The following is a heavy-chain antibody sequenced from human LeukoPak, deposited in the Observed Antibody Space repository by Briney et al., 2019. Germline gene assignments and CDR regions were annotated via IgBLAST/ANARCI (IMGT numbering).Heavy chain of an antibody. V-gene: IGHV4-39*01. D-gene: IGHD3-22*01. Sequence: PSETLSLTCTVSGGSISSSSYYWGWIRQPPEKGLEWIGSIYNSGSTYYNPSLGSRVTISVDTSKNQLSLKLSSVTAADTAVYYCARMGYYDSSVYSNWLDPWGQGTLVTVSS. J-gene: IGHJ5*02. CDR3: ARMGYYDSSVYSNWLDP. CDR1: GGSISSSSYY. CDR2: IYNSGST.